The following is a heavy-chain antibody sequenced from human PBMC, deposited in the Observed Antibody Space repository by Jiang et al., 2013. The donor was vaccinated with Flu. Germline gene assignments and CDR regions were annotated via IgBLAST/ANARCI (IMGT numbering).Heavy chain of an antibody. Sequence: SGAEVKKPGASVKLSCRASGYTFTNYDINWVRQATGQGLEWMGWMNPNSGNTDYAQKFQGRVTMTRNTSISTAYMELSSLRTEDTAVYYCARGLRPQPQLQIYWGQGTLVTVSS. CDR1: GYTFTNYD. CDR3: ARGLRPQPQLQIY. V-gene: IGHV1-8*01. J-gene: IGHJ4*02. D-gene: IGHD4-11*01. CDR2: MNPNSGNT.